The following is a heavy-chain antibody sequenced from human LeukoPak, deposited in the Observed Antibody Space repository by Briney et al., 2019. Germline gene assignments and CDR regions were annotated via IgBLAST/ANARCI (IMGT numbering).Heavy chain of an antibody. Sequence: GGSLRLSCAASGVIFSNYWMHWVRQAPGKGLVWVSRINRDGSSTSYADSVKGRFTISRDNAKNTLYLQMNSLRVEDTAVYYCARGGGYSYGSFDYWGQGTLVTVSS. J-gene: IGHJ4*02. CDR2: INRDGSST. CDR1: GVIFSNYW. V-gene: IGHV3-74*01. D-gene: IGHD5-18*01. CDR3: ARGGGYSYGSFDY.